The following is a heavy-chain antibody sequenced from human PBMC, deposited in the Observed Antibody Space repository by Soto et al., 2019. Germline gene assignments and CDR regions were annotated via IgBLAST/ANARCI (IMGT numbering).Heavy chain of an antibody. CDR2: IYPGDSDT. V-gene: IGHV5-51*01. Sequence: PGESLKISCKGCGYSFTSYWIGWVRQMPGKGLEWMGIIYPGDSDTRYSPSFQGQGTISADKSISTAYLQWSSLKASDTAMYYCARGSAGRYCSSTSCYEDNWFDPWGQGTLVTVSS. CDR3: ARGSAGRYCSSTSCYEDNWFDP. J-gene: IGHJ5*02. D-gene: IGHD2-2*01. CDR1: GYSFTSYW.